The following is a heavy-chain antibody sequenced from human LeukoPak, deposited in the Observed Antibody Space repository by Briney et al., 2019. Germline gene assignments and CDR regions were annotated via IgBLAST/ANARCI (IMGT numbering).Heavy chain of an antibody. CDR3: ARDHGGSGYYRYFDY. CDR1: GFTFDDYG. D-gene: IGHD3-22*01. Sequence: PGGSLRLSCAASGFTFDDYGMSWVRQAPGKGLEWVSGINWNGGSTGYADSVKGRFTISRDNAKNSLYLQMNSLRAEDTALYYCARDHGGSGYYRYFDYWGQGTLVTVSS. V-gene: IGHV3-20*04. J-gene: IGHJ4*02. CDR2: INWNGGST.